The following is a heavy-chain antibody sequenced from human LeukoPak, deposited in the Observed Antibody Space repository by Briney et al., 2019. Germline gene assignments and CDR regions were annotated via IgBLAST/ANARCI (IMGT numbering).Heavy chain of an antibody. CDR1: GGSISSYF. J-gene: IGHJ4*02. D-gene: IGHD1-26*01. CDR2: IYYTGST. Sequence: PSETLSLTCTISGGSISSYFWSWIRQPPGKGLGWIGYIYYTGSTNYNPSLKSRVIISLDTSKNQFSLKLSSVTAADTAVYYCARTLSRWDPFDYWGQGTLVTVSS. V-gene: IGHV4-59*01. CDR3: ARTLSRWDPFDY.